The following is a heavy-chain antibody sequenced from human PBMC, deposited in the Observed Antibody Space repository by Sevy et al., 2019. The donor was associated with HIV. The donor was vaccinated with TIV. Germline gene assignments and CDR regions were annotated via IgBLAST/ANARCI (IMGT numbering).Heavy chain of an antibody. V-gene: IGHV3-7*01. CDR2: VNNDGSGQ. Sequence: GGYLRLSCAASGFTFTNFWMSWVRQAPGKGLEWVANVNNDGSGQKYADSVKGRFIISRDNAKNSLYLQMNSLRTEDTAVYYCARNSGNWGQGTLVIVSS. CDR3: ARNSGN. J-gene: IGHJ4*02. D-gene: IGHD6-19*01. CDR1: GFTFTNFW.